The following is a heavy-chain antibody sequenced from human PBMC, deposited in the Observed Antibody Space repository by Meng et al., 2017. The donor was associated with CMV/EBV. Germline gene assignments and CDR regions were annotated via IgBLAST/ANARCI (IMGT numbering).Heavy chain of an antibody. CDR3: TRGANWGSPFDH. J-gene: IGHJ4*02. V-gene: IGHV1-69*01. CDR2: IIPFFHTT. D-gene: IGHD7-27*01. CDR1: GDTSRTYA. Sequence: SCQSSGDTSRTYALSWGRQAPGQGLEWMGGIIPFFHTTYYAQKFQDRVIFTSDEDTKTVYMELRSLRSEDTAVYFCTRGANWGSPFDHWGQGALVTVSS.